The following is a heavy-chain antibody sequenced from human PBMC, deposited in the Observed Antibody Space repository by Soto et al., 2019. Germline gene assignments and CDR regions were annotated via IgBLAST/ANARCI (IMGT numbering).Heavy chain of an antibody. CDR3: TRRGRQSANWFDP. CDR2: IIPMSGRP. J-gene: IGHJ5*02. V-gene: IGHV1-69*06. CDR1: GGTFNSFS. Sequence: QVQLVQSGADVKTPGSSAKVSCKASGGTFNSFSIDWVRQAPGQGLEWMGGIIPMSGRPNYAQRFQGRVTFSADKSTNTVYMEVNSLTYEDAAVYYCTRRGRQSANWFDPWGQGTLVTVSS.